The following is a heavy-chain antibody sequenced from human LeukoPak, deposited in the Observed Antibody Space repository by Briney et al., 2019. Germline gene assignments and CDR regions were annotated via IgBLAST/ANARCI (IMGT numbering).Heavy chain of an antibody. CDR1: GYTFTSYF. Sequence: GASVKLSCKASGYTFTSYFLHWVRQAPGQGLEWMGIINPSGGSTSYAQKFQGRVTMTRDTSTSTVSMELSSLRSDDTAVYYCARGSPSYAQWHFDLWGRGTLVTVSS. CDR3: ARGSPSYAQWHFDL. V-gene: IGHV1-46*01. CDR2: INPSGGST. D-gene: IGHD2/OR15-2a*01. J-gene: IGHJ2*01.